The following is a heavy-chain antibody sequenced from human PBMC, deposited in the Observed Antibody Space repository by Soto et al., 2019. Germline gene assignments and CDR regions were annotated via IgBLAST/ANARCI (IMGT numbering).Heavy chain of an antibody. V-gene: IGHV3-53*01. CDR2: IYSGGST. D-gene: IGHD2-15*01. CDR1: GFTVSSNY. Sequence: GGSLRLSCAASGFTVSSNYMSWVRQAPGKGLEWVSVIYSGGSTYYADSVKGRFTISRDNSKNTLYLQMNSLRAEDTAVYYCARDIRYCSGGSCLFGGYYYGMDVWGQGTTVTVSS. CDR3: ARDIRYCSGGSCLFGGYYYGMDV. J-gene: IGHJ6*02.